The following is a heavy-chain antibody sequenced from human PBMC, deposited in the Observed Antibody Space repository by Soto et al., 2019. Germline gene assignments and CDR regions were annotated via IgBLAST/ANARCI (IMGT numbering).Heavy chain of an antibody. J-gene: IGHJ5*02. Sequence: XATLCLTCTVSGGSISIYYWSWIRQPPGKGLEWIGYIYYSGSTNYNPSLKSRVTISVDTSKNQFSLKLSSVTAADTAVYYCARDRSQGFDPWGQGALVTVSS. CDR2: IYYSGST. CDR3: ARDRSQGFDP. CDR1: GGSISIYY. V-gene: IGHV4-59*01.